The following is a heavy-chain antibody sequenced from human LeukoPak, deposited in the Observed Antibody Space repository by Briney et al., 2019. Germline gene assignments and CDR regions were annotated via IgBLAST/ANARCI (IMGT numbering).Heavy chain of an antibody. J-gene: IGHJ4*02. Sequence: GGSLRLSCAASGFTFSSYAMSWVRQAPGKGLEWVSAISGSGGSTYYADSVKGRFTISRDNSKNTLYLQMNSLRAEDTAVYYCAKRDSIETYSSSWFFDYWGQGTLVTVSS. CDR2: ISGSGGST. CDR3: AKRDSIETYSSSWFFDY. CDR1: GFTFSSYA. D-gene: IGHD6-13*01. V-gene: IGHV3-23*01.